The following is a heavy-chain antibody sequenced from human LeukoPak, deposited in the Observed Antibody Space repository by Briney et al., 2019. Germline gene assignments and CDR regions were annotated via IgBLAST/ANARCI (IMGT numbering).Heavy chain of an antibody. J-gene: IGHJ2*01. D-gene: IGHD6-13*01. CDR1: GGSISSYY. CDR2: IDTSGNT. V-gene: IGHV4-4*07. CDR3: ARVSSSWYQEWYFDL. Sequence: PSETLSLTCTVSGGSISSYYWSWIRQPAGKGLEWIGRIDTSGNTNYKPSLKSRVTMSVDTSKNQFSLKLNSVTAADTAVYYCARVSSSWYQEWYFDLWGRGTLVTVSS.